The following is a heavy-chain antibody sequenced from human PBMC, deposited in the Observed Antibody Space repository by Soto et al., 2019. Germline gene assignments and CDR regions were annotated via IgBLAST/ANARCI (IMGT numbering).Heavy chain of an antibody. D-gene: IGHD3-22*01. Sequence: ASVKVPCKASGYTFTNYDINCVRQATGQGPEYMGWMNPNSGKIGYVQKFQGRLTISADESSRTAYMELSSLRSEDTAVYYCARGAATKIVVVVYDALEIWGQGTMVTVSS. CDR3: ARGAATKIVVVVYDALEI. V-gene: IGHV1-8*01. J-gene: IGHJ3*02. CDR1: GYTFTNYD. CDR2: MNPNSGKI.